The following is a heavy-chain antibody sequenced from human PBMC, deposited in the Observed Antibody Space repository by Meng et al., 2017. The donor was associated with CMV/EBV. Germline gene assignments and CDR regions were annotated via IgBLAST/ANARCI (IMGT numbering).Heavy chain of an antibody. CDR1: GYSFTSYW. CDR2: IYPGDSDT. V-gene: IGHV5-51*01. D-gene: IGHD6-13*01. Sequence: GESLKISCKGPGYSFTSYWIGWVRQMPGKGLEWMGIIYPGDSDTRYSPSFQGQVTISADKSISTAYLQWSSLKASDTAMYYCARTNTPQYSSSWYRYYYYGMDVWGQGTTVTVSS. J-gene: IGHJ6*02. CDR3: ARTNTPQYSSSWYRYYYYGMDV.